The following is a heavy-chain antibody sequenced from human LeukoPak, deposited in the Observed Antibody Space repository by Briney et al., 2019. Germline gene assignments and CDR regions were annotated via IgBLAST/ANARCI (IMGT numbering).Heavy chain of an antibody. Sequence: GGSLRLSCAASGFTFSSYGMRWVRQAPGKGLEWVAAIWYDGSNKYYADSVKGRFTISRDNYKNTLYLQMNSLRAEGTAVYYCARGSALRYFDYWGQGTLVTVSS. CDR1: GFTFSSYG. CDR2: IWYDGSNK. V-gene: IGHV3-33*01. J-gene: IGHJ4*02. CDR3: ARGSALRYFDY.